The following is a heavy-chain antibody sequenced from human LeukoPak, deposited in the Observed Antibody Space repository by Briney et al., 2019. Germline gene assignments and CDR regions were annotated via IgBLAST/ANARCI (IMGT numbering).Heavy chain of an antibody. V-gene: IGHV4-34*01. J-gene: IGHJ3*02. CDR1: GGSFSGYY. CDR2: INHSGST. Sequence: PSETLSLTCAVYGGSFSGYYWSWIRQPPGKGLEWIGEINHSGSTNYNPSLKSRVTMSVDTSKNQFSLKLSSVTAADTAVYYCARCPYCSSTDWGGSCYSRAFDIWGQGTMVTVSS. CDR3: ARCPYCSSTDWGGSCYSRAFDI. D-gene: IGHD2-15*01.